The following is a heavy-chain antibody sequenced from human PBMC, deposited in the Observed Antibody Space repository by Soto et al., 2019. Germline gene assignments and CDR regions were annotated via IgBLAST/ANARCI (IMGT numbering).Heavy chain of an antibody. D-gene: IGHD2-2*01. CDR2: IYTSGST. CDR3: ARDPYCRSTSCYDAFDI. V-gene: IGHV4-4*07. J-gene: IGHJ3*02. CDR1: GGSISSYY. Sequence: QVQLQESGPGLVKPSETLSLTCSVSGGSISSYYWSWIRQPAGKALDWIGRIYTSGSTHYNPSLKRRVTMSVDTSKNHFSLKLTSVTAADTAVYYCARDPYCRSTSCYDAFDIWGQGTLVTVSS.